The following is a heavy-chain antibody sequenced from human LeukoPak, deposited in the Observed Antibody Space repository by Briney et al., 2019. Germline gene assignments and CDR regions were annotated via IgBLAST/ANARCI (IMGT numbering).Heavy chain of an antibody. V-gene: IGHV4-59*12. Sequence: SQPRSLTGTVSGGSIISYYWSWIRQPPGKGLEGIGYIYHSGSTYYNPSLKSRVTISVDRSKNQFSLKLSSVTAADTAVYYCARAELINYYYYMDVWGKGTTVTVSS. CDR3: ARAELINYYYYMDV. J-gene: IGHJ6*03. CDR1: GGSIISYY. D-gene: IGHD1-26*01. CDR2: IYHSGST.